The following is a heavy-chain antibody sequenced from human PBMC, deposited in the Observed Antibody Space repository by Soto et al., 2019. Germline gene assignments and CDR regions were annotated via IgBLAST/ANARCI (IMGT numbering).Heavy chain of an antibody. V-gene: IGHV3-30*03. D-gene: IGHD4-4*01. CDR1: GFTLSHYG. J-gene: IGHJ6*02. CDR2: ILHDGSNE. CDR3: ATSTDAYSFYFYYGMVV. Sequence: PGGSLRLSCAAPGFTLSHYGMHWVRQAPGKGLEWVAHILHDGSNEYYADSVQGRFTISRDNSKNTLYLQMNSLTGDDTSVYYCATSTDAYSFYFYYGMVVWCPGTTVTVSS.